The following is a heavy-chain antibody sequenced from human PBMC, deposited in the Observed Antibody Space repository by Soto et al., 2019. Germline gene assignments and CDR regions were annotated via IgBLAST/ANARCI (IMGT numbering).Heavy chain of an antibody. CDR1: GFTFSSYA. CDR3: ARDQYYYDSSGYPEARFDY. V-gene: IGHV3-30-3*01. Sequence: PGGSLRLSCAASGFTFSSYAMHWVRQAPGKGLEWVAVISYDGSNKYYADSVKGRFTISRDNSKNTLYLQMNSLRAEDTAVYYCARDQYYYDSSGYPEARFDYWGQGTLVTVSS. CDR2: ISYDGSNK. J-gene: IGHJ4*02. D-gene: IGHD3-22*01.